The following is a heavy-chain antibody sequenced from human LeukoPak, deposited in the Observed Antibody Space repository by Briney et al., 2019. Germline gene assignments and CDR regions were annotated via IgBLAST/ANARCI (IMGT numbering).Heavy chain of an antibody. CDR1: GGSISGSRT. J-gene: IGHJ4*02. D-gene: IGHD6-25*01. CDR3: ARVLTAAGLDF. V-gene: IGHV4-39*07. Sequence: PSETLSLTCTVSGGSISGSRTWGWVRQPPGKGPEWIGNIHADGRTASNPSLKSRVTISLDTSTNQFSLTVNSVTAADAAFYHCARVLTAAGLDFWGQGILVTISS. CDR2: IHADGRT.